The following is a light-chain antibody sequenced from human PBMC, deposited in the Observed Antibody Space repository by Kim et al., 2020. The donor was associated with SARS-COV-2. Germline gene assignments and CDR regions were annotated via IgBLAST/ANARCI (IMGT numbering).Light chain of an antibody. V-gene: IGKV1-16*02. CDR1: QGIRQY. J-gene: IGKJ5*01. Sequence: ASVGYTVTITCRASQGIRQYLAWFRQRPGKAPESLIYAASSLEGGVPPKFSGHGSGTDFTLTITGLQPEDSATYFCQQYYSYPITFGQGTRLEIK. CDR2: AAS. CDR3: QQYYSYPIT.